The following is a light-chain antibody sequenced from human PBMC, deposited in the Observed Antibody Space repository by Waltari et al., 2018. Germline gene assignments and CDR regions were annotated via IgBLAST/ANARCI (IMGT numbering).Light chain of an antibody. CDR1: QNIGNR. J-gene: IGKJ1*01. CDR2: EAS. Sequence: DIQMTQSPSTLSASVGDRVTVTCRASQNIGNRLAWYQHKPGKAPNLLNYEASSLEGGAPSTVSGSGSVTGFTLTISSLQPDDFATYYCQQYHTYPWTFGQGTTVEVK. V-gene: IGKV1-5*03. CDR3: QQYHTYPWT.